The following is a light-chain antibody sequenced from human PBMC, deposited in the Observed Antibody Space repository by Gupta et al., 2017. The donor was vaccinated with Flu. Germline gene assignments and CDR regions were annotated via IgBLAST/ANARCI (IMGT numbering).Light chain of an antibody. CDR2: HDT. V-gene: IGLV3-21*02. CDR3: QVWESSGDHPV. CDR1: NIGSKS. Sequence: SYVLTQPPSVSVAPGQTARITCGGNNIGSKSVHWYQQKPGQAPVLVVYHDTDRPSGIPERFSGSNSGNTAILTISRVEAGDEADYFCQVWESSGDHPVCGGGTKLTAL. J-gene: IGLJ3*02.